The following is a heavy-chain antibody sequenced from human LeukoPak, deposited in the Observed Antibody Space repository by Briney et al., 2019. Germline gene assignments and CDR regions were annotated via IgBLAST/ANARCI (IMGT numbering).Heavy chain of an antibody. D-gene: IGHD4-23*01. Sequence: SETLSLTCAVSGGSISSNNWWSWVRQPPGKGLEWIGEIYHSGSTNYNPSLKSRVTISVDKSKNHFSLKLSSVTAADTAVYYCAREYGGDYFDYWGQGTLVTVSS. CDR1: GGSISSNNW. CDR3: AREYGGDYFDY. J-gene: IGHJ4*02. V-gene: IGHV4-4*02. CDR2: IYHSGST.